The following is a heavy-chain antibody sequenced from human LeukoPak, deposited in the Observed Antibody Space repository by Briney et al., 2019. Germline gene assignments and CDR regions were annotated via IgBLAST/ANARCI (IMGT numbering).Heavy chain of an antibody. J-gene: IGHJ5*02. CDR2: IYYSGST. V-gene: IGHV4-59*08. D-gene: IGHD6-19*01. CDR3: ASAIAVADPWFDP. Sequence: SETLSLTCTVSGGSISSYYWSCIRQPPGKGLAWIGYIYYSGSTNYNPSLKTRVTISVGTSKNPSSLKLRSVTAADTAVYYCASAIAVADPWFDPWGQGTLVTVSS. CDR1: GGSISSYY.